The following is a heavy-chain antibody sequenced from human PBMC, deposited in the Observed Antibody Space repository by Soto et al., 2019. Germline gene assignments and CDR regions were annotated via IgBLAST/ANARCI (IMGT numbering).Heavy chain of an antibody. CDR1: GFTFSSYA. J-gene: IGHJ4*02. V-gene: IGHV3-23*01. CDR3: AKASGWFGEFDY. CDR2: ISGSGGST. D-gene: IGHD3-10*01. Sequence: EVQLLESGGGLVQPGGSLRLSCAASGFTFSSYARSWVGQAPGKGLEWVSAISGSGGSTYYADSVKGRFTISRDNSKNTLYLQMNSLRAEDTAVYYCAKASGWFGEFDYWGQGTLVTVSS.